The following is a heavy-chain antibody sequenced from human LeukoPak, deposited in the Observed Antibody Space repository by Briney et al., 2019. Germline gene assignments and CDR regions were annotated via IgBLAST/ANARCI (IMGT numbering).Heavy chain of an antibody. V-gene: IGHV3-30-3*01. CDR1: GFTFSSYA. Sequence: PGGSLRLSCAASGFTFSSYAMHWVRQAPGKGLEWVAVISYDGSNKYYADSVKGRFTISRDNSKNTLYLQMNSLRAEDTAVYYCARPEITMIVVVPPGYWGQGTLVTVSS. J-gene: IGHJ4*02. CDR3: ARPEITMIVVVPPGY. CDR2: ISYDGSNK. D-gene: IGHD3-22*01.